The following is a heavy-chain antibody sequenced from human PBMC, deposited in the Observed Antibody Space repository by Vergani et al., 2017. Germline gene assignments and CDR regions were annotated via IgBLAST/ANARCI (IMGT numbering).Heavy chain of an antibody. CDR3: ARGRGDNWYFDL. CDR2: INYVGRT. J-gene: IGHJ2*01. D-gene: IGHD3-10*01. Sequence: VQLLESGGGLVQPGGSLRVSCAASGFTFSSDAMSWVRQAPGKGLEWIGSINYVGRTYYIPSLQSQATVFVDTSKNQFSLNLTSVTAADTAVYYCARGRGDNWYFDLWGRGTLVTVSS. CDR1: GFTFSSDAM. V-gene: IGHV4-38-2*01.